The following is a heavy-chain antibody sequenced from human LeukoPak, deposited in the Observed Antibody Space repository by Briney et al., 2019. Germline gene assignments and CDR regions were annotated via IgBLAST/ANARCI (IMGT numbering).Heavy chain of an antibody. D-gene: IGHD1-26*01. Sequence: GGSLRLSCAASGFTFSTYGMHWVRQAPGKGLEWVAVISYDGSNEYYADSVKGRFTISRDNSKNTLYLQMSSLRAEDTAVYYCARDKWAYSGSYCPLDYWGQGTLVTVSS. CDR2: ISYDGSNE. CDR1: GFTFSTYG. V-gene: IGHV3-30*03. J-gene: IGHJ4*02. CDR3: ARDKWAYSGSYCPLDY.